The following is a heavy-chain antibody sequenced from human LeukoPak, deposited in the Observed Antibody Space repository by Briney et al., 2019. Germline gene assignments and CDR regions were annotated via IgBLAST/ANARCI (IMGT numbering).Heavy chain of an antibody. V-gene: IGHV3-9*03. CDR3: AKAMKGSYGSHFDY. Sequence: GRSLRLSCAASGFTFDDYAMHWVRQAPGKGLEWVSGISWNSGSIGYADSVKGRFTISRDNAKNSLYLQMNSLRAEDMALYYCAKAMKGSYGSHFDYWGQGTLVTVSS. CDR2: ISWNSGSI. CDR1: GFTFDDYA. J-gene: IGHJ4*02. D-gene: IGHD5-18*01.